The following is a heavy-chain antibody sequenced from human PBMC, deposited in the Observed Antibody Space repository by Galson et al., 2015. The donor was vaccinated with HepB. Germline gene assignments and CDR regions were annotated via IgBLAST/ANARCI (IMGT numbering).Heavy chain of an antibody. J-gene: IGHJ6*02. CDR3: ARHRYSDSDRYYYGMDV. D-gene: IGHD4-11*01. Sequence: SLRLSCAASGFTFSHYGMNWVRQAPGKGPEWVAVISYDGSDKYYADSVKGRFTISRDNSKNGQHLQMSSLKASDTAMYYCARHRYSDSDRYYYGMDVWGQGTPVTVSS. V-gene: IGHV3-30*03. CDR1: GFTFSHYG. CDR2: ISYDGSDK.